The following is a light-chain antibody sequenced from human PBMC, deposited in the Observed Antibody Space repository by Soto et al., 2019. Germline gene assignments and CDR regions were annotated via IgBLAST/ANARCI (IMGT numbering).Light chain of an antibody. CDR2: GAF. CDR3: QQYDKWPYT. CDR1: QIIGTN. V-gene: IGKV3-15*01. J-gene: IGKJ2*01. Sequence: ENVLTQSPATLSVSPGERATLSCRTSQIIGTNLAWYQQKPGQAPRLLIYGAFIRAPGFPVRFRGTGSGSEFTLTISSLQYEDGALYYCQQYDKWPYTFGQGTNLEIK.